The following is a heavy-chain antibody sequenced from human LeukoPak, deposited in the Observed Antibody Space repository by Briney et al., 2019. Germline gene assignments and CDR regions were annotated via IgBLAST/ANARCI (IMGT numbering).Heavy chain of an antibody. CDR3: ARAPAAGTGFDY. V-gene: IGHV1-2*02. J-gene: IGHJ4*02. D-gene: IGHD6-13*01. CDR2: INPNSGGA. CDR1: GYTFTGYY. Sequence: VASVKVSCKASGYTFTGYYMHWVRQAPGQGLEWMGWINPNSGGANYAQKFQGRVTMTRDTSISTAYMEPSRLRSDNTAVYYCARAPAAGTGFDYWGQGTLVTVSS.